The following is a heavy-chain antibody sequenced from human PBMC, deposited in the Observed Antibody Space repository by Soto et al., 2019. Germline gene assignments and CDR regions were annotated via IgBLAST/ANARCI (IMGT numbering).Heavy chain of an antibody. Sequence: PSQTLSLTCAISGDSVSSNSAGWTWIRQSPSTGLEWLGGTYYRSKWYNDYAVSVRSRITINPGTSKNQFSLQLNSVTPEDTAVYYCARGGGGGHAFDIWGQGTMVTVSS. CDR1: GDSVSSNSAG. CDR3: ARGGGGGHAFDI. V-gene: IGHV6-1*01. CDR2: TYYRSKWYN. J-gene: IGHJ3*02. D-gene: IGHD2-15*01.